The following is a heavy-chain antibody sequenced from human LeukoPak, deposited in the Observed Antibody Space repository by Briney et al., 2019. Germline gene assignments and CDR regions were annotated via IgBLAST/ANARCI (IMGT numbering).Heavy chain of an antibody. CDR3: AKDATASPYFHWFDN. D-gene: IGHD3-9*01. Sequence: GGSLRLSCAASGFTFSSYAMNWVRQAPGEGLEWVAGISSGDRTFHAESVKGRFTISRNKSRDTLYLQMNSLRAEDTAVYYCAKDATASPYFHWFDNWGQGTQVIVSS. CDR1: GFTFSSYA. J-gene: IGHJ4*02. CDR2: ISSGDRT. V-gene: IGHV3-23*01.